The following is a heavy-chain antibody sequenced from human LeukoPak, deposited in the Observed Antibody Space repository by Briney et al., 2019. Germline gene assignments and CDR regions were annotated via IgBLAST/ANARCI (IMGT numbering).Heavy chain of an antibody. Sequence: PSETLSLTCAVYGGSFSGYYWSWIRQPPGKGLEWIGEINHSGSTNYNPSLKSRVTISVDTSKNQFSLKLSSVTAADTAVYYCARGRGQLPHNWFDPWGQGTLVTVSS. CDR1: GGSFSGYY. CDR2: INHSGST. V-gene: IGHV4-34*01. J-gene: IGHJ5*02. D-gene: IGHD2-2*01. CDR3: ARGRGQLPHNWFDP.